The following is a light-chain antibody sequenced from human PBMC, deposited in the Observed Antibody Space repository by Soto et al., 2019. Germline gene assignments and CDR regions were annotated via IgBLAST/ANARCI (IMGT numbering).Light chain of an antibody. V-gene: IGKV3-15*01. J-gene: IGKJ4*01. CDR3: QHYTNWPLT. CDR1: HSVSSR. CDR2: GAS. Sequence: EIVMTQSPATLSVSPGERVTLSCRASHSVSSRLAWYQEKPGQAPRLLIYGASTRATGLPARFSGSGSVTEFTLTISSLQSEDFAVYYCQHYTNWPLTFGGGTKVEIK.